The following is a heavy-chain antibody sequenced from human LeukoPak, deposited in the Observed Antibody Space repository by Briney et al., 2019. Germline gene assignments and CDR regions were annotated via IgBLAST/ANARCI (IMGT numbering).Heavy chain of an antibody. CDR2: ISSSSSTT. J-gene: IGHJ3*02. Sequence: GGSLRLSCAVSGITLSNYGMNWVRQAPGKGLEWVSKISSSSSTTYYADSVKGRFTISRDNAKNSLYLQMNSLRAEDTAVYYCVREEYYYDSSGYYYLRAFDIWGQGTLVTVSS. D-gene: IGHD3-22*01. CDR3: VREEYYYDSSGYYYLRAFDI. CDR1: GITLSNYG. V-gene: IGHV3-48*04.